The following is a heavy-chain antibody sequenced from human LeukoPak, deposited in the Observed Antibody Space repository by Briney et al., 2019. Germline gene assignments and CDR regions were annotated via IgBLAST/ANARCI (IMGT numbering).Heavy chain of an antibody. CDR1: GGTFSSYA. Sequence: GASVKVSCKASGGTFSSYAISWVRQAPGQGLEWMGGIIPIFGTANYAQKFQGRVTITADKSTSTAYMELSSLRSEDTAVYYCARVHLTGSYYNRAPAGYFDYWGQGTLVTVSS. CDR2: IIPIFGTA. D-gene: IGHD3-10*01. J-gene: IGHJ4*02. CDR3: ARVHLTGSYYNRAPAGYFDY. V-gene: IGHV1-69*06.